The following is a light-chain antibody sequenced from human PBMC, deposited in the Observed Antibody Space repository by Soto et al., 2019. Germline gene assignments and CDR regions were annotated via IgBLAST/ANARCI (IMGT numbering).Light chain of an antibody. CDR2: DNN. Sequence: QSVLTQSPSVSAAPGQTVTISCSGSSSNIGNNYVSWYQQLPGTAPKLLIYDNNKRPSGIPDRFSGSKSGTSGTLDITGLQTGDEADYYCSSYTSSSTLYVFATGTKVTVL. V-gene: IGLV1-51*01. J-gene: IGLJ1*01. CDR1: SSNIGNNY. CDR3: SSYTSSSTLYV.